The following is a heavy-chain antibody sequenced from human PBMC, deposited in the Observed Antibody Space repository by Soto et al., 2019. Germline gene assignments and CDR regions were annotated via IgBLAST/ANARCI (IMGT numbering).Heavy chain of an antibody. D-gene: IGHD3-22*01. CDR1: GVTLSSYG. J-gene: IGHJ4*02. V-gene: IGHV3-30*03. Sequence: QVQLVESGGGVFQPGRSLRLSCAASGVTLSSYGMHWVRQAPGKGLEWVAVISYDGSNKYYADSVKGRFTISRDNYKNTLYLQMNGLTAEDTAVYDCARESMIVLVPTERGEGDSFDYRGQGTLVHVSS. CDR3: ARESMIVLVPTERGEGDSFDY. CDR2: ISYDGSNK.